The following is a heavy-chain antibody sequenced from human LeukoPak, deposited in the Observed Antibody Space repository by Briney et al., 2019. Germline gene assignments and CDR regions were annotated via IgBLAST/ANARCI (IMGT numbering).Heavy chain of an antibody. CDR2: ISSSSSTI. CDR3: ARKSVASDY. D-gene: IGHD6-6*01. V-gene: IGHV3-48*01. Sequence: GGSLRLSCAASGFTFSSYSMNWVRQAPGKGLEWVSYISSSSSTIYYADSVKGRFTISRDNAKSSLYLQMNSLRAEDTAVYYCARKSVASDYWGQGTLVTVSS. CDR1: GFTFSSYS. J-gene: IGHJ4*02.